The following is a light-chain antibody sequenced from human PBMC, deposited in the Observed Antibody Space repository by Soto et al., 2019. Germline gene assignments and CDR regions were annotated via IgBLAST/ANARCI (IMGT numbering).Light chain of an antibody. Sequence: QSALTQPPSASGSPGQSVTISCTGTGSDVGGYNYVSWYQQRPGRAPKLLIYGVSKRPSGVPDRFSGSKSGNTASLTVSGLQTEDEADYYCTSYAGSNAVIFGGGTKVTVL. V-gene: IGLV2-8*01. J-gene: IGLJ2*01. CDR3: TSYAGSNAVI. CDR1: GSDVGGYNY. CDR2: GVS.